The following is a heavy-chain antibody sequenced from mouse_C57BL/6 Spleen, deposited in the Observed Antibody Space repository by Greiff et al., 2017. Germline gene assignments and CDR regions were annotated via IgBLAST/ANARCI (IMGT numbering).Heavy chain of an antibody. V-gene: IGHV1-20*01. CDR2: INPYNGDT. J-gene: IGHJ4*01. Sequence: VQLQQSGPELVKPGASVKISCKASGYSFTGYFMNWVMQSHGKSLEWIGRINPYNGDTFYNQKFKGKATLTVDKSSSTAHMELRSLTSEDSAVYSCEKDYCDTDAMDYWGQGTSVTVSS. D-gene: IGHD1-1*01. CDR3: EKDYCDTDAMDY. CDR1: GYSFTGYF.